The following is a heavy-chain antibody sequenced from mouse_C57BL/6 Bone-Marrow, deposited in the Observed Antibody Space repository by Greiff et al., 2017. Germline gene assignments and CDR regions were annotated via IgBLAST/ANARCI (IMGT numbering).Heavy chain of an antibody. Sequence: VQLQQSGAELVRPGASVKLSCKASGFNIKDYYMHWVKQRPEQGLEWIGRIDPEDGDTEYSPKFQGKATLTVDTSSNTAYLQLSSLTSEDAAVYYCTLQLCFFAYWGQGTLVTVSA. CDR1: GFNIKDYY. D-gene: IGHD1-1*02. V-gene: IGHV14-1*01. CDR2: IDPEDGDT. J-gene: IGHJ3*01. CDR3: TLQLCFFAY.